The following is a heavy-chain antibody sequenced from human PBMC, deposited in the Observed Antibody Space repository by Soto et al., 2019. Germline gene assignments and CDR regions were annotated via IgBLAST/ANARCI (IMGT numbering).Heavy chain of an antibody. J-gene: IGHJ4*02. V-gene: IGHV3-15*07. CDR2: IKSETNGGAI. D-gene: IGHD5-18*01. CDR1: GFPFSNAW. CDR3: FTERSYGY. Sequence: EVQLVESGGGLVKPGGSLRLSCAASGFPFSNAWMNWVRRTPGKGLEWVAHIKSETNGGAIEYAAPVKGRFTISRDDSKTTLYLQMNSLKTEDTGVYYCFTERSYGYWGQGTLVTVSS.